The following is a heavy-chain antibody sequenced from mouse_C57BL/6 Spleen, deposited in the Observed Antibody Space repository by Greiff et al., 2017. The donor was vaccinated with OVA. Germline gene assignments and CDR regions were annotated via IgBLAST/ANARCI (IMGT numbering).Heavy chain of an antibody. D-gene: IGHD1-1*01. CDR1: GYSFTGYY. CDR3: ARSVTTVVATGFDY. V-gene: IGHV1-31*01. J-gene: IGHJ2*01. Sequence: EVKLEESGPELVKPGASVKISCKASGYSFTGYYMHWVKQSHGNILDWIGYIYPYNGVSSYNQKFKGKATLTVDKSSSTAYMELRSLTSEDSAVYYCARSVTTVVATGFDYWGQGTTLTVSS. CDR2: IYPYNGVS.